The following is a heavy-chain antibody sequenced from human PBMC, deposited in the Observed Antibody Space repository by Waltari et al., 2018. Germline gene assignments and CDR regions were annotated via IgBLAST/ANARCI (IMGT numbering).Heavy chain of an antibody. CDR3: ARDPYNWNPNFDY. J-gene: IGHJ4*02. V-gene: IGHV1-2*06. Sequence: QVQLVQSGAEVKKPGASVKVSCKASGYPFTGYYMHWVRQAPGQGLEWMGRINPNSGGTNYAQKFQGRVTMTRDTSISTAYMELSRLRSDDTAVYYCARDPYNWNPNFDYWGQGTLVTVSS. CDR1: GYPFTGYY. D-gene: IGHD1-20*01. CDR2: INPNSGGT.